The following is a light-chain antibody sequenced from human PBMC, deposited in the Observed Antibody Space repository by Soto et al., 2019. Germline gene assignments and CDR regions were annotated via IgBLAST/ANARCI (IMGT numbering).Light chain of an antibody. CDR1: QSISSSF. Sequence: EIVLTQSPGILSLSPGERASXXXXXSQSISSSFLAWYQQKPGQAPRLLIYGASSRATGIPDRFSGTGSETDFTLTISRLEPEDFAVYYCQQYDNSPITFGQGTRLEIK. V-gene: IGKV3-20*01. J-gene: IGKJ5*01. CDR3: QQYDNSPIT. CDR2: GAS.